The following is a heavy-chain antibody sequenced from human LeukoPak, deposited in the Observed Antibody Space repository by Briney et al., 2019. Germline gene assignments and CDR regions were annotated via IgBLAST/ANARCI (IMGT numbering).Heavy chain of an antibody. CDR1: GGSISSSSYY. CDR3: ARVDYGDYFDY. J-gene: IGHJ4*02. CDR2: IYYSGST. V-gene: IGHV4-61*01. D-gene: IGHD4-17*01. Sequence: SETLSLTCTVSGGSISSSSYYWSWIRQPPGKGLEWIGYIYYSGSTNYNPSLKSRVTISVDTSKNQFSLKLSSVTAADTAVYYCARVDYGDYFDYWGQGTLVTVSS.